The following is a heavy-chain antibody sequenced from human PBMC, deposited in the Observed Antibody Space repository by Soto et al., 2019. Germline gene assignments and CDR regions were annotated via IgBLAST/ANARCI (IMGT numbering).Heavy chain of an antibody. CDR1: GYTFTGYY. J-gene: IGHJ5*02. V-gene: IGHV1-2*04. CDR3: ARQINWRDGGA. CDR2: INPNSGGT. D-gene: IGHD3-16*01. Sequence: ASVKVSCKASGYTFTGYYMHWVRQAPGQGLEWMGWINPNSGGTNYAQKFQGWVTMTRDTSISTAYMELNSLRDEDTAVYYCARQINWRDGGAWGQGTLVTVSS.